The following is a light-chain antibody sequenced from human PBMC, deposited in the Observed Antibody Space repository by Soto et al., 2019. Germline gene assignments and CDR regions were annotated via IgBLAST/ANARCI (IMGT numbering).Light chain of an antibody. CDR3: QQYHDWPWT. CDR1: QSVSSH. Sequence: EIVMTQSPATLSVSPGESATLSCRASQSVSSHLAWYRQEPGQAPRLLVYAGSTGATGVPARFRGSGSGTEFTLTISSLQSEDFAAYFCQQYHDWPWTFGQGSRVDIK. V-gene: IGKV3-15*01. CDR2: AGS. J-gene: IGKJ1*01.